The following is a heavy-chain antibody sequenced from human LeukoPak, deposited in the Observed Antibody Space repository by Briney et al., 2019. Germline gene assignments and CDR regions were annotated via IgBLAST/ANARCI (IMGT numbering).Heavy chain of an antibody. J-gene: IGHJ5*02. V-gene: IGHV4-39*01. D-gene: IGHD4/OR15-4a*01. CDR3: ARGADGREGFDP. CDR1: GGSISSYY. CDR2: IYYSGST. Sequence: SETLSLTCTVSGGSISSYYWGWIRQPPGKGLEWIGSIYYSGSTYYNPSLKSRVTISVDTSKNQFSLKLNSVTAADTAVYYCARGADGREGFDPWGQGTLVTVSS.